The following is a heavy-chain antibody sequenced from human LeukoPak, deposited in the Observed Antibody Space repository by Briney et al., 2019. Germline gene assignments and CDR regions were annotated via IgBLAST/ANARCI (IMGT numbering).Heavy chain of an antibody. D-gene: IGHD6-19*01. Sequence: SETLSLTCTVSGGSIRNSNYFWGWIRQPPGKGLEWIGSIYYSGSTYYNPSLKSRVTISIDTSKNEFSLKLSSVTAADTAVYYCARYRGSGWYFNYMDVWGKGTTVTVSS. CDR2: IYYSGST. J-gene: IGHJ6*03. V-gene: IGHV4-39*01. CDR1: GGSIRNSNYF. CDR3: ARYRGSGWYFNYMDV.